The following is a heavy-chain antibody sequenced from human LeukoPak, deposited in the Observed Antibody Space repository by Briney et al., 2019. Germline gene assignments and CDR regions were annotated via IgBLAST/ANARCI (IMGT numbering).Heavy chain of an antibody. CDR2: IYSGGTI. V-gene: IGHV3-53*01. CDR3: VRAVHHLFYSDSSGYYGDAFDV. CDR1: GFSDRTNY. D-gene: IGHD3-22*01. Sequence: QTGGSLSLSCAASGFSDRTNYMRWVRQAPGKGLEWVSVIYSGGTIRYAHSVKGRFTISRDNYRDTLHLQMNSLRVDDTAVYYCVRAVHHLFYSDSSGYYGDAFDVWGQGTVVTVSS. J-gene: IGHJ3*01.